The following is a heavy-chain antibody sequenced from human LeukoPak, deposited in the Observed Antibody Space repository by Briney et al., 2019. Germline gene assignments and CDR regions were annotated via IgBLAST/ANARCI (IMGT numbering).Heavy chain of an antibody. CDR3: ARRTYSSSWYGPHQERLFYFDY. CDR2: IYPGDSDT. Sequence: PGESLKISCKGSGYSFTSYWIGWVRQMPGKGLEWMGIIYPGDSDTRYSPSFQGQVTISADKSISTAYLQRSSLKASDTAMYYCARRTYSSSWYGPHQERLFYFDYWGQGTLVTVSS. V-gene: IGHV5-51*01. D-gene: IGHD6-13*01. J-gene: IGHJ4*02. CDR1: GYSFTSYW.